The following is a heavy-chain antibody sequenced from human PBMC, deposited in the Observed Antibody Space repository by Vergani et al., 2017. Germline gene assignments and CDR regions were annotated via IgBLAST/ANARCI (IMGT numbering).Heavy chain of an antibody. Sequence: EVQLLESGGGLVQPGGSLRLSCAASGFTFSSYAMSWVRQAPGKGLEWVSAISGSGGSTYYADSVKGRCTISRDNSKNTLYLQMNSLRAEDTAVYYCAKDGGLWFGESYWGQGTLVTVSS. D-gene: IGHD3-10*01. CDR3: AKDGGLWFGESY. J-gene: IGHJ4*02. CDR1: GFTFSSYA. CDR2: ISGSGGST. V-gene: IGHV3-23*01.